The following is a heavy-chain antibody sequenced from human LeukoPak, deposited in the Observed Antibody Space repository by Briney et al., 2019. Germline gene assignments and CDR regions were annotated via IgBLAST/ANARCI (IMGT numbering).Heavy chain of an antibody. CDR1: GFTFSTYA. V-gene: IGHV3-23*01. D-gene: IGHD2-15*01. CDR3: AKSPVSSCRGSFCYPFDY. Sequence: GGSLRLSCAASGFTFSTYAMSWVRQIPGKGREWVSAISGSDDGTYYADSVKGRFTISRDNSRNTLYLQMNPLRAEDTAVYFCAKSPVSSCRGSFCYPFDYWGQGNLVTVSS. J-gene: IGHJ4*02. CDR2: ISGSDDGT.